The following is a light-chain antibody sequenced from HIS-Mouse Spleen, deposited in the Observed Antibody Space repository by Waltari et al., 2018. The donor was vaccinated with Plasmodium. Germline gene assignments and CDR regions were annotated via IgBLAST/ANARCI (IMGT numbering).Light chain of an antibody. V-gene: IGKV3-15*01. CDR2: GAS. CDR3: QQYNNWSFT. CDR1: QSVSSN. J-gene: IGKJ3*01. Sequence: EIVMTQSPATLSVSPGERATLSCRASQSVSSNLAWYQQNPGQAPSLLIYGASTRPTGIPARFSGSGSGTEFTLTISSLQSEDFAVYYWQQYNNWSFTFGPGTKVDIK.